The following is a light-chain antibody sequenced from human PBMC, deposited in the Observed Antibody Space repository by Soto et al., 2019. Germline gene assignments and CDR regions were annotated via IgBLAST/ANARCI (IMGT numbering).Light chain of an antibody. CDR1: SGHSSYA. CDR3: QTWGTGIHVV. CDR2: LDSDGSH. Sequence: QPVLTQSPSASASLGASVKLTCTLSSGHSSYAIEWHQQQPEQGPRYLMKLDSDGSHTKGDAIPDRFSGSSSGAERYLTISGLQSEDEADYYCQTWGTGIHVVFGGGTKVTVL. V-gene: IGLV4-69*01. J-gene: IGLJ2*01.